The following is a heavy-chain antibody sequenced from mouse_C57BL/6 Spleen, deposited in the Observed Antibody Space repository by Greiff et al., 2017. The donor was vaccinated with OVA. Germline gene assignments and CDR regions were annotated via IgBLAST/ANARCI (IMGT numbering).Heavy chain of an antibody. V-gene: IGHV1-9*01. J-gene: IGHJ3*01. CDR2: LLPGSGST. D-gene: IGHD2-2*01. CDR3: ARWGGYDGFAY. CDR1: GYTFTGYW. Sequence: LQESGAELMKPGASVKLSCKATGYTFTGYWIEWVKQRPGHGLEWIGELLPGSGSTNYNEKFTGKATFTADTSSTTAYMQLSSRTTEDSAIDYGARWGGYDGFAYGGQGTLVTVAA.